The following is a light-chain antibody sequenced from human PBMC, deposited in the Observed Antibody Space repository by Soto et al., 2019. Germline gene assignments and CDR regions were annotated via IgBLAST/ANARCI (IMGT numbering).Light chain of an antibody. CDR3: QQYGSSPPWT. J-gene: IGKJ1*01. V-gene: IGKV3-20*01. Sequence: EIVLTQSPGTLSLSPGERATLSCRASQSVSSSYLAWYQQKPGQAPSLLIYDASSMATGIPDRLSGSGSGTDFTLTISRLEPEDFAVYYCQQYGSSPPWTFGQGTKVEIK. CDR2: DAS. CDR1: QSVSSSY.